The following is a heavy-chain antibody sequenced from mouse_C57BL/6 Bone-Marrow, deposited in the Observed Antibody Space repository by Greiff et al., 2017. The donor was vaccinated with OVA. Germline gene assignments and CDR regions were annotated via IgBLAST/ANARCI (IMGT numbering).Heavy chain of an antibody. V-gene: IGHV1-64*01. CDR2: IHPNSGST. CDR1: GYTFTSYW. Sequence: QVQLQQPGAELVKPGASVKLSCKASGYTFTSYWMHWVKQRPGQGLEWIGMIHPNSGSTNYNEKFKSKATLTVDKSSSTAYMQLSSLTSEDSAVYYCARWGRDYAMDYWGQGTSVTVSS. J-gene: IGHJ4*01. CDR3: ARWGRDYAMDY.